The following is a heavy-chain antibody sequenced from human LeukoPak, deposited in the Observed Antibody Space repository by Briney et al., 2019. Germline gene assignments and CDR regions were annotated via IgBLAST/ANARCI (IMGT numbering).Heavy chain of an antibody. CDR3: ARDRSTKVTTGFAMNY. Sequence: GASVKLSCKAFGYTFTGYWMHWVRQAPGQGLEWMGIINPSGGSTNYAQKFQGRVTMTRDTSISTAYMELSRLRSDDTAVYYCARDRSTKVTTGFAMNYWGQGTLVTVSS. D-gene: IGHD4-17*01. J-gene: IGHJ4*02. CDR1: GYTFTGYW. V-gene: IGHV1-2*02. CDR2: INPSGGST.